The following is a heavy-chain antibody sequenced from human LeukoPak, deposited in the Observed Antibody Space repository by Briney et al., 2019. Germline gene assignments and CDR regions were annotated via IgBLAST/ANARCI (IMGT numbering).Heavy chain of an antibody. J-gene: IGHJ4*02. D-gene: IGHD6-13*01. V-gene: IGHV3-33*06. CDR2: IWYDGSNK. CDR3: AKGDSSSWYDYYFDY. Sequence: HPGGSLRLSSAASGFTFSSYGMHWVRQAPGTGLEWVAVIWYDGSNKYYADSVKGRFTISRDNSKNTLYLQMNSLRAEDTAVYYCAKGDSSSWYDYYFDYWGQGTLVTVSS. CDR1: GFTFSSYG.